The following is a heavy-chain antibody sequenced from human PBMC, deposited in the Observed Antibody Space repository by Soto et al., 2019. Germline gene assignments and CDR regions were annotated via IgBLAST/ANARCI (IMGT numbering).Heavy chain of an antibody. V-gene: IGHV1-2*04. CDR3: ARGGVLRYFDWSYAFDI. CDR2: INPNSGGT. D-gene: IGHD3-9*01. J-gene: IGHJ3*02. Sequence: ASVKVSCKASGYTFTGYYMHWVRQAPGQGLEWMGWINPNSGGTNYAQKFQGWVTMTRDTSISTAYMELSRLRSDDTAVYYCARGGVLRYFDWSYAFDIWGQGTMVTGSS. CDR1: GYTFTGYY.